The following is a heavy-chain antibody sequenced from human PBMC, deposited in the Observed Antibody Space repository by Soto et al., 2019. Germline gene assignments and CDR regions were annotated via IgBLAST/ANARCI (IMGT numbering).Heavy chain of an antibody. J-gene: IGHJ6*02. D-gene: IGHD3-10*01. V-gene: IGHV1-46*01. Sequence: RASVKVSCKASGYTFTSYYMHWVRQAPGQGLEWMGIINPSGGSTTYAQKFQGRATMTRDTSTSTVYMELSSLRSEDTAVYYCARDSRALLWFGELYPYGMDVWGQGTTVTVSS. CDR1: GYTFTSYY. CDR3: ARDSRALLWFGELYPYGMDV. CDR2: INPSGGST.